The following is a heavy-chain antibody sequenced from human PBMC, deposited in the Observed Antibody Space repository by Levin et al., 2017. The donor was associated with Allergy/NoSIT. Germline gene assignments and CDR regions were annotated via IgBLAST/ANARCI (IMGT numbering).Heavy chain of an antibody. D-gene: IGHD2-8*01. CDR3: ARPLRRNGVSYYYGMDV. CDR1: GYTFTDYY. J-gene: IGHJ6*02. CDR2: INPNNGGT. V-gene: IGHV1-2*02. Sequence: ASVKVSCKASGYTFTDYYMHWVRQAPGQGLEWMGWINPNNGGTSYAQKFQGRVTLTRDTSTSTAYMQLSRLRSDDTALYFCARPLRRNGVSYYYGMDVWGQGTTVTVSS.